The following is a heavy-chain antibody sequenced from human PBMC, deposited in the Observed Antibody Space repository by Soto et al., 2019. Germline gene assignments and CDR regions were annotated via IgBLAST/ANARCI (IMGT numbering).Heavy chain of an antibody. CDR1: GFTFSDHY. D-gene: IGHD3-10*01. V-gene: IGHV3-72*01. Sequence: PGGSLRLSCAASGFTFSDHYMDWVRQAPGKGLEWVGRTRNKANSYTTEYAASVKGRFTISRDDSKNSLYLQMNSLKTEDTAVYYCARGPRYVVRGGLIRGGFDPWGQGTLVTVSS. CDR2: TRNKANSYTT. J-gene: IGHJ5*02. CDR3: ARGPRYVVRGGLIRGGFDP.